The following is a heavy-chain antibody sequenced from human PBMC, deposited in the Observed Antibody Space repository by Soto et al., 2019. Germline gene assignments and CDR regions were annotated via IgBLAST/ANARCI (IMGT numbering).Heavy chain of an antibody. V-gene: IGHV3-11*01. CDR2: ISNTGTTI. J-gene: IGHJ2*01. CDR3: ARDHCSRPNCYPRWYFDL. CDR1: GFTFNDYY. D-gene: IGHD2-2*01. Sequence: GGSLRLSCTASGFTFNDYYMNWFRQAPGKGLEWISYISNTGTTIYYADSVKGRFTISRDTSKNSLFLQMNSLRGEDTALYYCARDHCSRPNCYPRWYFDLWGRGTLVTVSS.